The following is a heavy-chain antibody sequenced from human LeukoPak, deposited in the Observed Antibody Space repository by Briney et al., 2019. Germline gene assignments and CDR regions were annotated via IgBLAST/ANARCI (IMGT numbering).Heavy chain of an antibody. CDR2: IIPILGIA. Sequence: SVKVSCKASGGTFSSYAISWVRQAPGQGLEWMGRIIPILGIANYAQKFQGRVTITADKSTSTAYMELSSLRSEDTAVYYCARVMSNYDILTGYYADNWFDPWGQGTLVTVSS. CDR3: ARVMSNYDILTGYYADNWFDP. CDR1: GGTFSSYA. J-gene: IGHJ5*02. D-gene: IGHD3-9*01. V-gene: IGHV1-69*04.